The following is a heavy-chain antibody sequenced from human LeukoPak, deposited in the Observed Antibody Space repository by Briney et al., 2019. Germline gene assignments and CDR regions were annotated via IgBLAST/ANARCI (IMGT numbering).Heavy chain of an antibody. J-gene: IGHJ4*02. V-gene: IGHV3-30*02. CDR2: IRYDGSNK. CDR1: GFTFSSYG. Sequence: GGSLRLSCATSGFTFSSYGMHWVRQAPGKGLEWVAFIRYDGSNKYYADSVKGRFTISRDNSKNTLYLQMNSLRAEDTAVYYCARDPGPGFLYDDSSGCYFDYWGQGTLVTVPT. CDR3: ARDPGPGFLYDDSSGCYFDY. D-gene: IGHD3-22*01.